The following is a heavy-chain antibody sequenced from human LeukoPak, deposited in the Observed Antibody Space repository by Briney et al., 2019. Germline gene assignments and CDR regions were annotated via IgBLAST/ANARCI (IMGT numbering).Heavy chain of an antibody. CDR2: ISDSGGST. CDR1: GFTFDDYG. D-gene: IGHD4-17*01. V-gene: IGHV3-23*01. Sequence: GGSLRLSCAASGFTFDDYGMSWVRQAPGKGLEWVSSISDSGGSTFYADSVKGRFTISRDNSKNTLYLQMNSLWAEDTAVYYCAKGGDYGDYDATPFDYWGQGTLVTVSS. J-gene: IGHJ4*02. CDR3: AKGGDYGDYDATPFDY.